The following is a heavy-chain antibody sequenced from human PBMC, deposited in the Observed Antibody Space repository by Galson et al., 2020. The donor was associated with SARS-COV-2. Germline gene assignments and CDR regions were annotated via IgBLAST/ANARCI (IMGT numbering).Heavy chain of an antibody. CDR1: GGSISSGDYY. Sequence: SETLSLTCTVSGGSISSGDYYWSWIRQPPGKGLEWIGYVFYSGSTYYNPSVKSRVSISVDTSRNQFSLTVNSVTAADTAVYYCVRDTWGYFDYWGQGALVTVSS. D-gene: IGHD3-22*01. CDR3: VRDTWGYFDY. J-gene: IGHJ4*02. V-gene: IGHV4-30-4*01. CDR2: VFYSGST.